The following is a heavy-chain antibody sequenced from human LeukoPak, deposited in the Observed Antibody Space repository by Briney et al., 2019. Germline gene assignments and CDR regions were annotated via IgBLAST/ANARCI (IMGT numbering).Heavy chain of an antibody. CDR2: ISSSSSYI. Sequence: GGSLRLSCAASGFIFSTYGMNWVRQAPGKGLEWVSSISSSSSYIYYADSVKGRFTISRDNAKNSLYLQMNSLRAEDTAVYYCARSIAGGYYGSGSYQGDYWGQGTLVTVSS. V-gene: IGHV3-21*01. CDR3: ARSIAGGYYGSGSYQGDY. J-gene: IGHJ4*02. D-gene: IGHD3-10*01. CDR1: GFIFSTYG.